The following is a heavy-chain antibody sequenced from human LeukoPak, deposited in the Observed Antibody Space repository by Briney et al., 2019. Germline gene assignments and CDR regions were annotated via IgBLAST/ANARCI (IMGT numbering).Heavy chain of an antibody. D-gene: IGHD3-3*01. J-gene: IGHJ4*02. CDR3: AKGKDFNGYYVDS. V-gene: IGHV3-23*01. CDR2: SGGSGGAT. Sequence: PGGSLRLSCAASGFTFSSFGMSWVRQSPETGLEWVSVSGGSGGATHYAESVKGRFTISRDNSKNTLYLEMSRLRADDAVVYYCAKGKDFNGYYVDSWGQGTLVTVSS. CDR1: GFTFSSFG.